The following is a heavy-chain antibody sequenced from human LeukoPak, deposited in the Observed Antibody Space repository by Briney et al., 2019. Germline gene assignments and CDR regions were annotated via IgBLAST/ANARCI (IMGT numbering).Heavy chain of an antibody. V-gene: IGHV4-34*01. D-gene: IGHD2-2*02. CDR2: INHSGST. CDR3: ARGRSLSRRYQLPYGNNWFDP. J-gene: IGHJ5*02. Sequence: PSETLSLTCAVYGGSFSGYYWSWIRQPPGKGLEWIGEINHSGSTNYNPSLKSRVTISVDTSKNQFSLKLSSVTAADTAVYYCARGRSLSRRYQLPYGNNWFDPWGQGTLVTVSS. CDR1: GGSFSGYY.